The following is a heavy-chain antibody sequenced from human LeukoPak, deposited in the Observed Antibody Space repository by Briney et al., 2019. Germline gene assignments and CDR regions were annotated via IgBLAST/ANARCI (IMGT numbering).Heavy chain of an antibody. Sequence: PSETLSLTCTVSGGSISSSSYYWGWIRPPPGKGLEWIGSIYYSGSTYYNPSLKSRLTISVDTSKNQFSLKLSSVAAADTAVYYCARISRDIVVVPAATNGWFDPWGQGTLVTVSS. D-gene: IGHD2-2*01. CDR3: ARISRDIVVVPAATNGWFDP. CDR2: IYYSGST. J-gene: IGHJ5*02. CDR1: GGSISSSSYY. V-gene: IGHV4-39*01.